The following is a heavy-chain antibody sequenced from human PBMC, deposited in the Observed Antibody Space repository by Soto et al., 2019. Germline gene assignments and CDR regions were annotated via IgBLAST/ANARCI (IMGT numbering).Heavy chain of an antibody. V-gene: IGHV3-21*01. CDR2: ITTSSSFR. CDR1: GFTFSSYS. Sequence: LRLSCAASGFTFSSYSMNWARQAPGKGPEWVADITTSSSFRFYADSVKGRFTISRDNAKNSLYLQMNSLRAEDTAVYYCAIDWPIITMVRGVIIPSLDYWGQGTLVTVSS. D-gene: IGHD3-10*01. CDR3: AIDWPIITMVRGVIIPSLDY. J-gene: IGHJ4*02.